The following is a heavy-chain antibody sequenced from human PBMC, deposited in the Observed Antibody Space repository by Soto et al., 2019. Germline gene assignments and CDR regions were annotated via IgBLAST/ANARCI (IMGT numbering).Heavy chain of an antibody. CDR1: GFTFSSYA. D-gene: IGHD3-10*01. J-gene: IGHJ5*02. CDR2: ISGSGGST. V-gene: IGHV3-23*01. CDR3: AKDYYGSGSYYTTNWFDP. Sequence: EVQLLESGGGLVQPGGSLRLSCAASGFTFSSYAMSWVRQAPGKGLEWVSAISGSGGSTYYADSVKGRFTISRDNSKNTLYLQMNGLSAEDTAVYYCAKDYYGSGSYYTTNWFDPWGQGTLVTVSS.